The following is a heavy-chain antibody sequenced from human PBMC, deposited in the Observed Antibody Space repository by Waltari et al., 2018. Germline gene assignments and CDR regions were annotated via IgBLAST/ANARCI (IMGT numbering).Heavy chain of an antibody. CDR2: INPNSGGT. J-gene: IGHJ6*02. V-gene: IGHV1-2*04. CDR1: GYTFTGYY. Sequence: QVQLVQSGAEVKKPGASVKVSCKASGYTFTGYYMHWVRQAPGQGLEWMGWINPNSGGTNYAQKFQGWVTMTRDTSISTAYMELSRLRSDDTAVYYCASTYGDSPDYYGMDVWGQGTTVTVSS. D-gene: IGHD4-17*01. CDR3: ASTYGDSPDYYGMDV.